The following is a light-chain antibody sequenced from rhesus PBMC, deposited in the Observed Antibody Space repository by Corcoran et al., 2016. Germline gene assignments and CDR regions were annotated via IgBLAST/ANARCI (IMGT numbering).Light chain of an antibody. CDR2: GAS. V-gene: IGKV3S9*01. CDR3: QQYNDWNS. J-gene: IGKJ2*01. CDR1: QSVSRS. Sequence: EIVMTQSPATLSLSPGERATLSCRASQSVSRSVAWYQQKPEQAPRLLIYGASTRATGIPDRFSGSGSGTDFTLIISSLEPEDVGVYYCQQYNDWNSFGQGTKVEIK.